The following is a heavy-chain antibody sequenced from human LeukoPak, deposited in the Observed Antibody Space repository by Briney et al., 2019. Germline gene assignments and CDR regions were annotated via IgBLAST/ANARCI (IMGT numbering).Heavy chain of an antibody. CDR2: IYPRDGST. D-gene: IGHD2-2*01. CDR3: ARAEYCSSTSCYSGGRLYSSSAGDY. J-gene: IGHJ4*02. CDR1: GYSFTSNY. V-gene: IGHV1-46*01. Sequence: EASVTVSCKASGYSFTSNYIHWVRQAPGQGLEWMGMIYPRDGSTSYAQKFQGRVTVTRDTSASTAYMELRSLRSDDTALYYCARAEYCSSTSCYSGGRLYSSSAGDYWGQGTLVTVSS.